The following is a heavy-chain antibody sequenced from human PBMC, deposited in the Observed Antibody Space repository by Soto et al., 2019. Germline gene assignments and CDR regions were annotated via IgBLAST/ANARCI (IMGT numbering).Heavy chain of an antibody. CDR2: IIPIFGTA. J-gene: IGHJ5*02. Sequence: SVKVSCKASGATFSSYAISWVRQAPGQGLEWMGGIIPIFGTANYAQKFQGRVTITADESTSTAYMELSSLRSEDTAVYYCARDRSQRYCSSTSGYREGWFAPWGQGTFVTGSS. D-gene: IGHD2-2*01. CDR1: GATFSSYA. V-gene: IGHV1-69*13. CDR3: ARDRSQRYCSSTSGYREGWFAP.